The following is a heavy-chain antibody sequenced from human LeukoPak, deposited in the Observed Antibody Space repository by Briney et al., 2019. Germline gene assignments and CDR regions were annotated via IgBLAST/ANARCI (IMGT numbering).Heavy chain of an antibody. J-gene: IGHJ4*02. V-gene: IGHV4-38-2*01. CDR2: SYHSGTS. D-gene: IGHD4-23*01. CDR3: ARKYGSNAGYFDY. Sequence: SETLSLTCAVSGYSISTGYYWGWVRQPPGKGLEWIGNSYHSGTSYYNPSLKSRVSISVDTSKNQFSLKLRSVTAADTAVYYCARKYGSNAGYFDYWGQGALVTVSS. CDR1: GYSISTGYY.